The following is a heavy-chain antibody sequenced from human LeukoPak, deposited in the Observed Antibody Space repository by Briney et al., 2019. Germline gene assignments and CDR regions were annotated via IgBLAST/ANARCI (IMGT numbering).Heavy chain of an antibody. J-gene: IGHJ4*02. CDR2: ISSSNSNI. CDR1: VLTLSTSG. V-gene: IGHV3-48*01. Sequence: GGSLTLSCAAAVLTLSTSGMNWVRQAPGKGVEWVSYISSSNSNINYADSVKGRFTISRDNSKNTLYLQMNSLRAEDTAVYYCARTRGYYFDYWGQGTLVTVSS. CDR3: ARTRGYYFDY.